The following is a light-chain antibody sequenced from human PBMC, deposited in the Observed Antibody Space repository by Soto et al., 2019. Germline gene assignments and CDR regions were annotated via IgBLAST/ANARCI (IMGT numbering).Light chain of an antibody. CDR1: SSDVGGYNY. J-gene: IGLJ2*01. CDR2: DVS. V-gene: IGLV2-8*01. CDR3: CSYAGSNNVI. Sequence: QSALTQPPSASGSPGQSVTISCTGTSSDVGGYNYVSWYQQHPGKAPKLIIYDVSERPSGVPDRFSGYKSGNTASLTVSGLQAEDEADYYCCSYAGSNNVIFGGGTKLTVL.